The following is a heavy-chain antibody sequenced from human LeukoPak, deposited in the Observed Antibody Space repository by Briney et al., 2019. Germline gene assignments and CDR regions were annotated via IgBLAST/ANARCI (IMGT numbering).Heavy chain of an antibody. J-gene: IGHJ3*02. CDR3: ATVSSWYGPDAFDI. CDR2: FDPEDGET. Sequence: APVKVSCKVSGYTLTELSMHWVRQAPGKGLEWMGGFDPEDGETIYAQKFQGRVTMTEDTSTDTAYMELSSLRSEDTAVYYCATVSSWYGPDAFDIWGQGTMVTVSS. CDR1: GYTLTELS. D-gene: IGHD6-13*01. V-gene: IGHV1-24*01.